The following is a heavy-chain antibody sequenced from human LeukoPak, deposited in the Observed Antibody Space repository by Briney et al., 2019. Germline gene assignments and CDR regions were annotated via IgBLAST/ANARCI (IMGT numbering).Heavy chain of an antibody. CDR3: ARGAAPSAHAFEI. CDR2: INPNSGGT. CDR1: GYTFTGYY. J-gene: IGHJ3*02. D-gene: IGHD2-15*01. V-gene: IGHV1-2*02. Sequence: ASVKVSCKASGYTFTGYYMHWVRQAPGQGLEWMGWINPNSGGTNYAQKFQGRVTMTRDTSISTAYMELSRLRSDDTAVYYCARGAAPSAHAFEIWGQGTMVTVSS.